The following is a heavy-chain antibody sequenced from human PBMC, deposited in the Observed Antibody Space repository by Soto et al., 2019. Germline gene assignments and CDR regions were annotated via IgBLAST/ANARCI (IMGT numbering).Heavy chain of an antibody. V-gene: IGHV3-48*02. CDR3: ARGPLYCSGGSCYSHFDY. Sequence: HPVGSLRLSCAASGFTFSSYSMNWVRQAPGKGLEWVSYISSSSSTIYYADSVKGRFTISRDNAKNSLYLQMNSLRDEDTAVYYCARGPLYCSGGSCYSHFDYWGQGTLVTVSS. CDR1: GFTFSSYS. D-gene: IGHD2-15*01. CDR2: ISSSSSTI. J-gene: IGHJ4*02.